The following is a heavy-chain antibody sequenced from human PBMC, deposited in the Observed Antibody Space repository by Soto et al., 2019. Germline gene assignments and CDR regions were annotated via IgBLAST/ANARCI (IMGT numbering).Heavy chain of an antibody. CDR1: GYSFTSYW. V-gene: IGHV5-10-1*01. Sequence: GESLKISCKGSGYSFTSYWITWVRQMPGKGLEWMGRIDPSDSYTNYSPSFQGHVTISADKSISTAYLQWSSLKASDTAMYYCAMHGRGYGYFVYCGQRTLVTVSS. CDR3: AMHGRGYGYFVY. J-gene: IGHJ4*02. D-gene: IGHD1-26*01. CDR2: IDPSDSYT.